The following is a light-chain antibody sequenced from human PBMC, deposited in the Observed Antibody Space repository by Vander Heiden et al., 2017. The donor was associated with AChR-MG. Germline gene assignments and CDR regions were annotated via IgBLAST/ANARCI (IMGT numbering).Light chain of an antibody. CDR1: KLGDKY. CDR3: QAWDSSIPWV. J-gene: IGLJ3*02. V-gene: IGLV3-1*01. Sequence: SYELTPPPPVSVSPGQAASIPCSGDKLGDKYACWYPQKPGQSPVLVIYQDSKRPSGIPARFSGSNSGNTATLTISGTQAMDEADYYCQAWDSSIPWVFGGGTKLTVL. CDR2: QDS.